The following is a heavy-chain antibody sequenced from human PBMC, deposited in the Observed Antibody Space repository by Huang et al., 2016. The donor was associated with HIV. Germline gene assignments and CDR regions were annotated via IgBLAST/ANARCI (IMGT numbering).Heavy chain of an antibody. Sequence: GGSLTLSCVAFGFSFSAYGMHWVRQTPGNGLEWVATISYNGYDKYYKDSLGGRFSISRDNSKKTLNLQMDSLRRDDTAVYFCAKDRVMGGTSGPFDLWGQGSSVTVAP. CDR2: ISYNGYDK. J-gene: IGHJ5*02. D-gene: IGHD6-19*01. V-gene: IGHV3-30*18. CDR1: GFSFSAYG. CDR3: AKDRVMGGTSGPFDL.